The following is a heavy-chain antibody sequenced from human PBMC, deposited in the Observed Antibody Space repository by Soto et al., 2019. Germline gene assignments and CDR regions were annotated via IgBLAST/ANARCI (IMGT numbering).Heavy chain of an antibody. D-gene: IGHD1-1*01. CDR3: ARRKERSGPHYFDY. CDR2: MNPYNGNA. J-gene: IGHJ4*02. CDR1: GYSFITYD. Sequence: XSGNVSYNASGYSFITYDINSVRQAPGQGLEWMGWMNPYNGNAGYAQKFQGRVTMTRNTSISTAYMELTSLKSNDTAVYFCARRKERSGPHYFDYWGQGTLVTVS. V-gene: IGHV1-8*01.